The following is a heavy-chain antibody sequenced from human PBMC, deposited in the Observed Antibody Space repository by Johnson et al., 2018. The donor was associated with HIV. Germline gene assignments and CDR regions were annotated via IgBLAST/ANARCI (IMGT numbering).Heavy chain of an antibody. J-gene: IGHJ3*02. D-gene: IGHD6-19*01. CDR3: ARGVGGAGDDAFDI. CDR2: MWYDGSNT. Sequence: VQLVESGGGVVQPGRSLRLSCAASGFTFSTYGMHWVRQAPGKGLEWVAGMWYDGSNTYYADSVRGRFTISRDNYKNTRYLQMNSLRADDTAMYYCARGVGGAGDDAFDIWGQGTMVTVSS. CDR1: GFTFSTYG. V-gene: IGHV3-33*01.